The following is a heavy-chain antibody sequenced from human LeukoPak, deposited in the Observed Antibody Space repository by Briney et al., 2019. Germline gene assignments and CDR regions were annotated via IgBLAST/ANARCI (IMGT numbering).Heavy chain of an antibody. Sequence: KTSETLSLTCAVSGDSISTNHWWSWVRQPPGKGLEWIGEVYHSGSTNYNPSLKSRVTISVDKSKNLFSLKLNSVTATDTAVYYCARHYGPWGQGTLVTVSS. CDR2: VYHSGST. V-gene: IGHV4-4*02. CDR3: ARHYGP. D-gene: IGHD3-16*01. J-gene: IGHJ4*02. CDR1: GDSISTNHW.